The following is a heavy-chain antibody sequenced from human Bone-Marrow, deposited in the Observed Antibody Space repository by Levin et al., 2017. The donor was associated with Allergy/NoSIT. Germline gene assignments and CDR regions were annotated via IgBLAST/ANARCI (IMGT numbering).Heavy chain of an antibody. V-gene: IGHV4-59*01. D-gene: IGHD4-23*01. CDR1: GGSISNNY. Sequence: SCTVSGGSISNNYWSWIRQPPEKRLEWIGSIYYSGRTNYNPSLKSRVTISVDTSKNLFSLKLSSVTAADSAVYYCARAIPSGGNSYYYYYMDVWGKGTTVTVSS. CDR3: ARAIPSGGNSYYYYYMDV. J-gene: IGHJ6*03. CDR2: IYYSGRT.